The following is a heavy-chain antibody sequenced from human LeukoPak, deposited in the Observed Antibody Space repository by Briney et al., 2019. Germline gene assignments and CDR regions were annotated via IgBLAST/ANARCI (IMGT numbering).Heavy chain of an antibody. J-gene: IGHJ4*02. CDR2: ITYDGSNK. Sequence: GGSLRLSCAASGFSFKDYNMHWVRQAPGKGLEWVAVITYDGSNKYYTDSVKGRFTISRDNSKSTLYLQMNSLRAEDTAAYYCAKVRWDNSGWYYLDYWGQGTLVTVSS. CDR3: AKVRWDNSGWYYLDY. V-gene: IGHV3-30*18. D-gene: IGHD6-19*01. CDR1: GFSFKDYN.